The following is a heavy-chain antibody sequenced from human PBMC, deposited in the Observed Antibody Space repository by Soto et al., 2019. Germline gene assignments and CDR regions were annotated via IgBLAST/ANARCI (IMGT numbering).Heavy chain of an antibody. J-gene: IGHJ5*02. V-gene: IGHV1-69*02. CDR3: ARVPTINSGNWFDP. Sequence: QVQLVQSGAEVKKPGSSVKVSCKASGGTFSSYTISWVRQAPGQGLEWMGRIIPILGIANYAQKFQGRVTITEDKSTNPAYMELSRLSAEDTVVYYCARVPTINSGNWFDPWGQGTLVTVSS. CDR1: GGTFSSYT. D-gene: IGHD1-26*01. CDR2: IIPILGIA.